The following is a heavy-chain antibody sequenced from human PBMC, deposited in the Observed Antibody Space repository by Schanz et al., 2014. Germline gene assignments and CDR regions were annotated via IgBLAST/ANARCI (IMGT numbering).Heavy chain of an antibody. V-gene: IGHV3-7*01. CDR2: IKHDGSVK. Sequence: VQLVDSGGGLVKPGGSLRLSCTASGFGFSSYSMNWVRQAPGKGLEWVANIKHDGSVKDYVDSVEGRFTISRDNAKRSLFLQMNSLRVEDTAVYFCVSQTGSPNYWGQGTLVTVSS. CDR3: VSQTGSPNY. CDR1: GFGFSSYS. J-gene: IGHJ4*02. D-gene: IGHD6-13*01.